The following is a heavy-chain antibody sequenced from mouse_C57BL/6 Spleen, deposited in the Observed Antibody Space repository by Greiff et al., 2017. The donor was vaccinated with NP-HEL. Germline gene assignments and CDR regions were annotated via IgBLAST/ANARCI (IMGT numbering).Heavy chain of an antibody. CDR3: ARGDGYDYYYAMDY. Sequence: EVQLKESGPGMVKPSQSLSLTCTVTGYSITSGYDWHWIRHFPGNKLEWMGYISYSGSTNYNPSLKSRISITHDTSKNHFFLKLNSVTTEDTATYYCARGDGYDYYYAMDYWGQGTSVTVSS. J-gene: IGHJ4*01. CDR1: GYSITSGYD. V-gene: IGHV3-1*01. CDR2: ISYSGST. D-gene: IGHD2-2*01.